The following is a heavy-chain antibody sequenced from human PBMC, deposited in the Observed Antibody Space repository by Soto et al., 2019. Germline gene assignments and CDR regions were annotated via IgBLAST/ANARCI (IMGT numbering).Heavy chain of an antibody. V-gene: IGHV3-7*01. CDR3: ARVEGTAMVRGWFDN. J-gene: IGHJ5*02. D-gene: IGHD5-18*01. CDR2: IKQDGSEK. CDR1: GFTFSSYW. Sequence: PGGSLRLSCAASGFTFSSYWISWVRQAPGKGLEWVANIKQDGSEKYYVDSVKGRFTISRDNAKNSLYLQMNSLRAEDTAVYYCARVEGTAMVRGWFDNWGQGTLVTVSS.